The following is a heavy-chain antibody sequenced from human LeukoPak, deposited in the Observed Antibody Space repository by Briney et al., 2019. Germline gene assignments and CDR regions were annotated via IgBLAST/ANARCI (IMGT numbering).Heavy chain of an antibody. CDR2: IYYSGST. D-gene: IGHD6-13*01. V-gene: IGHV4-39*07. CDR1: GGSISSSSYY. J-gene: IGHJ5*02. CDR3: AREVNAAAAGQGFDP. Sequence: SETLSLTCTVSGGSISSSSYYWGWIRQPPGKGLEWIGSIYYSGSTYYNPSLKSRVTISVDTSKNQFSLKLSSVTAADTAVYYCAREVNAAAAGQGFDPWGQGTLVTVSS.